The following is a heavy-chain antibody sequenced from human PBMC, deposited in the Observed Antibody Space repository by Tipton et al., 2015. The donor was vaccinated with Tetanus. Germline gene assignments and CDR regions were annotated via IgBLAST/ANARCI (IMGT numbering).Heavy chain of an antibody. J-gene: IGHJ4*02. Sequence: QSGAEVKKPGASVKVSCKASGYIFTNYFLSWVRQAPGQGPEWMGIINPGGGSTKYAQKFQGRISMTRDTSTTTVSMELSSLRSEDTAVYYCARGGRVEYTDYKSDFWGQGTLVTVSS. CDR3: ARGGRVEYTDYKSDF. CDR2: INPGGGST. V-gene: IGHV1-46*01. CDR1: GYIFTNYF. D-gene: IGHD4/OR15-4a*01.